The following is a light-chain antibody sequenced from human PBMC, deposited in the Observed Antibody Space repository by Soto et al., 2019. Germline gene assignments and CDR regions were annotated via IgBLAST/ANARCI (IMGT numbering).Light chain of an antibody. J-gene: IGLJ1*01. Sequence: QSVLTQPPSVSGAPGQRVTISCTGSSSNIGAGFDVHWYQQLPGTAPKLLIYGNVDRPSGVPDRFSGSKSGTSASLAITGLQAEDEADYYCQSYDSSLSGYGFGTGTKVTVL. V-gene: IGLV1-40*01. CDR2: GNV. CDR3: QSYDSSLSGYG. CDR1: SSNIGAGFD.